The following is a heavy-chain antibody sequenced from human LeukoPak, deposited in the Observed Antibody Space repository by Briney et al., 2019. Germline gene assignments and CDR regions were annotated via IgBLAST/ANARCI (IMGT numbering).Heavy chain of an antibody. CDR3: ANQDSSGQLDY. J-gene: IGHJ4*02. CDR2: IWYDGSNK. Sequence: GGSLRLSCAASGFTFSSYAMSWVRQAPGKGLEWVAVIWYDGSNKYYADSVKGRFTISRDNSKNTLYLQMNSLRAEDTAVYYCANQDSSGQLDYWGQGTLVTVSS. CDR1: GFTFSSYA. D-gene: IGHD3-22*01. V-gene: IGHV3-33*08.